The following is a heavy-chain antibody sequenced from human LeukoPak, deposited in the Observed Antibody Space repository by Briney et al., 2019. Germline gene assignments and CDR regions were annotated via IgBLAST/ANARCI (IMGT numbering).Heavy chain of an antibody. V-gene: IGHV4-39*07. CDR1: GASISSTYYY. CDR3: AREVGSWYMIDY. Sequence: PSETLSLTCTVSGASISSTYYYWGWIRQPPGKGLEWIGSIYYSGSTYYNPSLKSRVTISVDTSKNQVSLRLSSVTAADTAVYYCAREVGSWYMIDYWGQGTLVTVSS. CDR2: IYYSGST. J-gene: IGHJ4*02. D-gene: IGHD6-13*01.